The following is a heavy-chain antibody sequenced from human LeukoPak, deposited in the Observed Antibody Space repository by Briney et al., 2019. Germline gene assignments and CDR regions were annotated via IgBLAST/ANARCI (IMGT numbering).Heavy chain of an antibody. CDR2: IYYSGST. Sequence: SETLSLTCTVSGGSISSYYWSWIRQPPGKGLEWIGYIYYSGSTNYNPSLKSRVTISVDTSKNQFSLKLSSVTAADTAVYYCARTRITIFGVVIPDAFDIWGQGTMVTVSS. CDR3: ARTRITIFGVVIPDAFDI. CDR1: GGSISSYY. D-gene: IGHD3-3*01. J-gene: IGHJ3*02. V-gene: IGHV4-59*01.